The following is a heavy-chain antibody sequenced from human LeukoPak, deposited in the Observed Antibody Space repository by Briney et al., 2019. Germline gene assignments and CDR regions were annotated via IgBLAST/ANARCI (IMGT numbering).Heavy chain of an antibody. J-gene: IGHJ4*02. D-gene: IGHD3-16*02. CDR2: ISGSGANT. V-gene: IGHV3-23*01. CDR1: GFTFSTYA. CDR3: AKESAGYTNPYYFDY. Sequence: PGGSLRLSCAASGFTFSTYAMSWVRQAPGKGLEWVSTISGSGANTYYADSVRGRFTISRDNSKNTLYLHMNSLRAEDTAVYYCAKESAGYTNPYYFDYGGQGTLVTVSS.